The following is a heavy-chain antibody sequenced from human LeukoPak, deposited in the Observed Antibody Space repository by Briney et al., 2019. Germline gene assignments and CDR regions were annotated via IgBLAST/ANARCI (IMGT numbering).Heavy chain of an antibody. CDR1: GFTFSGSA. V-gene: IGHV3-73*01. CDR3: TRYKGRGPAAPGAYYYYMDV. D-gene: IGHD2-2*01. J-gene: IGHJ6*03. CDR2: IRSKANSYAT. Sequence: GSLKLSCAASGFTFSGSAMHWVRQASGKGLEWVGRIRSKANSYATAYAASVKGRFTISRDDSKNTAYLQMNSLKTEDTAVYYCTRYKGRGPAAPGAYYYYMDVWGKGTTVTVSS.